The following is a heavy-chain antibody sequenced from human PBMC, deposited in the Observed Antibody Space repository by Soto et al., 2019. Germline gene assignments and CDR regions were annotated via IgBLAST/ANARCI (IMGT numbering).Heavy chain of an antibody. V-gene: IGHV3-21*01. CDR2: ISSSSSYI. CDR1: GFTFSRYS. Sequence: GGSLRLSCAASGFTFSRYSMNWVRQAPGEGLEWVSSISSSSSYIYYAGSVKGRFTISRDNAKNSLYLQMNSLRAEDTAVYYCARVPSSGYPPFEADYWGQGTLVTVSS. D-gene: IGHD3-22*01. CDR3: ARVPSSGYPPFEADY. J-gene: IGHJ4*02.